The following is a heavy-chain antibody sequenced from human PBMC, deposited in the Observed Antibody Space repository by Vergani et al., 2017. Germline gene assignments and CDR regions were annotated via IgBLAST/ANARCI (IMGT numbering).Heavy chain of an antibody. Sequence: QVQLVESGGGVVQPGRSLRLSCAASGFTFNQYGMHWVRQAPGKGLEWVAVTWYDGNNKQYADSVKGRFTISRDNSKSKIYLQMNSLRDEDTGVYYCSGNLRLLYNRFDPWGQGTLVTVSS. D-gene: IGHD1-14*01. CDR2: TWYDGNNK. CDR3: SGNLRLLYNRFDP. V-gene: IGHV3-33*01. J-gene: IGHJ5*02. CDR1: GFTFNQYG.